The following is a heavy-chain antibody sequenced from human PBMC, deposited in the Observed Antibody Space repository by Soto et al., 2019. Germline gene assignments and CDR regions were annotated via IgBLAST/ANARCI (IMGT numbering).Heavy chain of an antibody. D-gene: IGHD3-3*01. J-gene: IGHJ6*02. Sequence: PGGSLRLSCAASGFTFCTYYITWVRQAPGKGLEWVANIKQDGSEKYYVDSVKGRFTISRDNAKNSLYLQMNSLRAEDTAVYYCARDRVDFWSGYRYYYGMDVWGQGTTVTVSS. CDR3: ARDRVDFWSGYRYYYGMDV. CDR2: IKQDGSEK. CDR1: GFTFCTYY. V-gene: IGHV3-7*01.